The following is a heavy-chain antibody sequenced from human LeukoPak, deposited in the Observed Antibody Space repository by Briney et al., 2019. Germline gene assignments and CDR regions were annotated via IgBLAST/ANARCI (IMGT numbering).Heavy chain of an antibody. Sequence: ASVKVSCKASGYTFTGYYMHWVRQAPGQGLEWMGWINPNSGGTNYAQKFQGWVTMTRDTSISTAYMELSRLRSDDTAVYYCARGGQSSGWYKWNYFDYWGQGTLVTVSS. CDR1: GYTFTGYY. CDR3: ARGGQSSGWYKWNYFDY. D-gene: IGHD6-19*01. V-gene: IGHV1-2*04. CDR2: INPNSGGT. J-gene: IGHJ4*02.